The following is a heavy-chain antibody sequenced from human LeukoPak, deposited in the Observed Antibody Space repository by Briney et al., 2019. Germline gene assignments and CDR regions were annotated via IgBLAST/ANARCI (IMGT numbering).Heavy chain of an antibody. CDR1: GFTFSSYS. Sequence: SGGSLRLSCAASGFTFSSYSMNWVRQAPGQGLEWLSSISSSSTYIYYADSVKGRFTISRDNAKNSLYLQMNSLRAEDTAVYYCARGSGYDFFDYWGQGILVIVSS. V-gene: IGHV3-21*01. CDR2: ISSSSTYI. CDR3: ARGSGYDFFDY. J-gene: IGHJ4*02. D-gene: IGHD5-12*01.